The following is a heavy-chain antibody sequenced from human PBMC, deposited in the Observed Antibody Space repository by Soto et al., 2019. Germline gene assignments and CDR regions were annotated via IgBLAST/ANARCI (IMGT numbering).Heavy chain of an antibody. CDR2: IYYSGST. Sequence: PSETLSLTCTVSGGSVSSSSCYCGWIRQPPGKGLEWIGSIYYSGSTYYNPSLKSRVTISVDTSKNQFSLKLSSVTAADTAVYYCARQKVSRFYGEVDFFDYWGLGTLVTVSS. V-gene: IGHV4-39*01. D-gene: IGHD4-17*01. CDR3: ARQKVSRFYGEVDFFDY. J-gene: IGHJ4*02. CDR1: GGSVSSSSCY.